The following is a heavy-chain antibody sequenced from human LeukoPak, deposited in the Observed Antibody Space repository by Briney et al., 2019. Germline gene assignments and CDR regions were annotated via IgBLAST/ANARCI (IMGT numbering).Heavy chain of an antibody. CDR3: ARGGYCSSTSCHNWFDP. V-gene: IGHV1-46*01. J-gene: IGHJ5*02. CDR2: INPSGGST. Sequence: ASVKVSCTASGYTFTSYYMHWVRQAPGQGLEWMGIINPSGGSTSYAQKFQGRVTMTRDTSTSTVYMELSSLRSEDTAVYYCARGGYCSSTSCHNWFDPWGQGTLVTVSS. D-gene: IGHD2-2*01. CDR1: GYTFTSYY.